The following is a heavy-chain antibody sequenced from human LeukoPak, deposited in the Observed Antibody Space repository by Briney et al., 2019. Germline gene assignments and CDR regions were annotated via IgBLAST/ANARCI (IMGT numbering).Heavy chain of an antibody. CDR3: ARLNWNYESYMDV. Sequence: GGSLRLSCAASGFTFSTYWISWVRQAPGKGLEWVANIKQDGSEKYYVDSVKGRFTISRDNAKNSLYLQMNSLRAEDTAVYYCARLNWNYESYMDVWGKGTTVTVSS. D-gene: IGHD1-7*01. J-gene: IGHJ6*03. CDR1: GFTFSTYW. CDR2: IKQDGSEK. V-gene: IGHV3-7*01.